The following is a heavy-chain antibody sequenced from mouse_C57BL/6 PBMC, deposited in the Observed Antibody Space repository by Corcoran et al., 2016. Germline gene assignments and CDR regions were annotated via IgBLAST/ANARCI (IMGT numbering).Heavy chain of an antibody. CDR3: ARSTTVLGDY. CDR1: GYTFTDYY. D-gene: IGHD1-1*01. Sequence: EVQLQQSGPELVKPGASVKISCKASGYTFTDYYMNWVKQSHGKSLEWIGDINPNNGGTSYNQKFKGKATLTVDKSSSTAYMELRSLTAEDSAVYYCARSTTVLGDYWGQGTTLTVSS. V-gene: IGHV1-26*01. CDR2: INPNNGGT. J-gene: IGHJ2*01.